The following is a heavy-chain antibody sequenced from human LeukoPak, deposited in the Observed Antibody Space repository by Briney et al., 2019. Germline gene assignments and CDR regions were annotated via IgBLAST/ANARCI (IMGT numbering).Heavy chain of an antibody. CDR3: ARGPEPYSSDAFDI. Sequence: ASVKVSCKASGYTFTSYDINWVRQATGQGLEWMGWMNPNSGNTGYAQKFQGGVTMTRNTSISTAYMELSSLRSEDTAVYYCARGPEPYSSDAFDIWGQGTMVTVSS. J-gene: IGHJ3*02. D-gene: IGHD6-13*01. CDR1: GYTFTSYD. V-gene: IGHV1-8*01. CDR2: MNPNSGNT.